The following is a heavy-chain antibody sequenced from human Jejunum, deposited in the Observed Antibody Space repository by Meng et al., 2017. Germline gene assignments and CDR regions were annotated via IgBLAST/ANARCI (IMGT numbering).Heavy chain of an antibody. Sequence: RLQESGPGVVKPSAPLSLTCTVSGGSLSGHYWGWIRQPPGKGLEWIGHIYYSGNTNYNPSLKSRVTLSLHTSENQFSLQLNSVTAADTAVYYCASAGSSGWNWYFGLWGRGTLVTVSS. CDR3: ASAGSSGWNWYFGL. J-gene: IGHJ2*01. D-gene: IGHD6-19*01. CDR1: GGSLSGHY. CDR2: IYYSGNT. V-gene: IGHV4-59*11.